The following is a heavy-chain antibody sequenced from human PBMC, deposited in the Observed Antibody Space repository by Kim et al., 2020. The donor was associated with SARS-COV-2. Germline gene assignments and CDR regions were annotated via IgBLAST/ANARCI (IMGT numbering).Heavy chain of an antibody. CDR3: AKGKVAYGSGNSFDL. V-gene: IGHV3-23*01. J-gene: IGHJ5*02. D-gene: IGHD3-10*01. Sequence: VRGRFTISRDNSKNTRYLQMNRLGAEDTAVYYCAKGKVAYGSGNSFDLWGQGTLVTVPS.